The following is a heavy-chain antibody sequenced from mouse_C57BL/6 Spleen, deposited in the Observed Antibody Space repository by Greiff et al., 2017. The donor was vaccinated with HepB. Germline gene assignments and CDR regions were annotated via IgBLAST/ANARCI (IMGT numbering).Heavy chain of an antibody. CDR3: ARYHYGGFAY. J-gene: IGHJ3*01. Sequence: QVQLKQPGAELVMPGASVKLSCKASGYTFTSYWMHWVKQRPGQGLEWIGEIDPSDSYTNYNQKFKGKSTLTVDKSSSTAYMQLSSLTSEDSAVYYCARYHYGGFAYWGQGTLVTVSA. V-gene: IGHV1-69*01. CDR1: GYTFTSYW. CDR2: IDPSDSYT. D-gene: IGHD1-2*01.